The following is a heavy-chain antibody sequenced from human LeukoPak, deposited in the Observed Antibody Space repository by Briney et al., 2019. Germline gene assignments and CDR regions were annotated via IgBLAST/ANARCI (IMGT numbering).Heavy chain of an antibody. CDR3: ARAAMMGPYDY. CDR2: IYYSGST. D-gene: IGHD3-16*01. CDR1: GGSISSYY. Sequence: PSETLSLTCTVSGGSISSYYWSWVRQPPGKGLEWIGYIYYSGSTNYNPSLKSRVTISVDTSKNQFSLKLSSVTAADTAVYYCARAAMMGPYDYWGQGTLVTVSS. J-gene: IGHJ4*02. V-gene: IGHV4-59*01.